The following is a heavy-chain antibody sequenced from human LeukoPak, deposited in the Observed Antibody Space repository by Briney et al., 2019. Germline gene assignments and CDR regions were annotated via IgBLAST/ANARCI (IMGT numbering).Heavy chain of an antibody. Sequence: PGGSLRLSCAASGFTVSSNYMSWVRQAPGKGLEGVSVIYSGGSTYYADSVKGRFTISRDNSKNTLYLQMNSLRAEDTAVYYCARAYYDSSGYHDYWGQGTLVTVSS. CDR1: GFTVSSNY. V-gene: IGHV3-53*01. CDR3: ARAYYDSSGYHDY. CDR2: IYSGGST. J-gene: IGHJ4*02. D-gene: IGHD3-22*01.